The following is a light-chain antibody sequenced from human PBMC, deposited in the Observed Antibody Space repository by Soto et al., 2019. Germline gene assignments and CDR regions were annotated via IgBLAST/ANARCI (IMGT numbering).Light chain of an antibody. V-gene: IGKV3-20*01. J-gene: IGKJ1*01. CDR3: QQYLNSPRT. CDR1: QRVASD. CDR2: DVS. Sequence: VLTQSPGTLSLSPGEGATLSCRASQRVASDLDWYLQKPGQPPRLLIYDVSIRATGIPDRISGSGSERDFTLTISRLEPEDAAVYYCQQYLNSPRTFGQGTKLEI.